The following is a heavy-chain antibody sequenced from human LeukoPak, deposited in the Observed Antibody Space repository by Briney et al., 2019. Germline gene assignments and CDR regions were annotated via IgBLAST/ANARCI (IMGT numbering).Heavy chain of an antibody. V-gene: IGHV3-23*01. J-gene: IGHJ4*02. D-gene: IGHD3-22*01. CDR2: IGGSGGST. Sequence: GGSLRLSCAASGLTFSSYAMSWVRQAPGEGLEWVSAIGGSGGSTYYADSVKGRFTISRDNSKNTLYLQMNSLRAEDTAVYYCAKDPWHDSSGSLFDYWGQGTLVTVSS. CDR3: AKDPWHDSSGSLFDY. CDR1: GLTFSSYA.